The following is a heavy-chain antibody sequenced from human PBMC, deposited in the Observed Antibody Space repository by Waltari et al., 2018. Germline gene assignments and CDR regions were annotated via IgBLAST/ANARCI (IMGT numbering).Heavy chain of an antibody. D-gene: IGHD2-21*01. CDR3: ARDVAPTRSPMFDY. CDR2: ISDRGANT. J-gene: IGHJ4*02. Sequence: EVQLLGSGGGWVQPGESLRLSCAASGFTFTSYAMTWVRQAPGKEPEWVSTISDRGANTHYAASVKGRFTISRDNSKSMLYLQMNNLRAEDTALYYCARDVAPTRSPMFDYWGQGTLVIVSS. CDR1: GFTFTSYA. V-gene: IGHV3-23*01.